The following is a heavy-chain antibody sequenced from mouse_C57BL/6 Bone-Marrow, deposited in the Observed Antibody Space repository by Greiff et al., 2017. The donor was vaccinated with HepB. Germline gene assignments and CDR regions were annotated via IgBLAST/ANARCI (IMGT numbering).Heavy chain of an antibody. CDR1: GYAFSSSL. Sequence: VQLQQSGPELVKPGASVKISCKASGYAFSSSLMNWVKQRPGKGLEWIGRIYPGDGDTNYNGKFKGKATLTADKSSSTAYMQLSSLTSEDSAVYFCAEDYYGSSPWFAYWGQGTLVTVSA. CDR2: IYPGDGDT. D-gene: IGHD1-1*01. V-gene: IGHV1-82*01. CDR3: AEDYYGSSPWFAY. J-gene: IGHJ3*01.